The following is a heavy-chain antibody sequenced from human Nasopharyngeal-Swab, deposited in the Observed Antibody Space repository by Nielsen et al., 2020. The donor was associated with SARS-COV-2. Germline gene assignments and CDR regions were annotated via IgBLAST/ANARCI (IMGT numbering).Heavy chain of an antibody. Sequence: VCQMPGKGLEWMGRIDPSDSYTNYSPSFQGHVTISADKSISTAYLQWSSLKASDTAMYYCATLTVGGNNWFDPWDQGTLVPSPQ. J-gene: IGHJ5*02. CDR2: IDPSDSYT. D-gene: IGHD4-23*01. V-gene: IGHV5-10-1*01. CDR3: ATLTVGGNNWFDP.